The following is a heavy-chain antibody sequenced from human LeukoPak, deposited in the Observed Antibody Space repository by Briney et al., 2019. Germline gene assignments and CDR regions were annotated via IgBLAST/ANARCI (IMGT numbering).Heavy chain of an antibody. J-gene: IGHJ4*02. V-gene: IGHV1-69*05. CDR3: AVAKDGHGTIRFDY. Sequence: SVKVSCKASGGTVSSYAISWVRQAPGQGLEWMGRIIPIFGTANYAQKFQGRVTITTDESTSTAYMELSSLRSEDTAVYYCAVAKDGHGTIRFDYWGQGTLGTVSS. D-gene: IGHD4/OR15-4a*01. CDR1: GGTVSSYA. CDR2: IIPIFGTA.